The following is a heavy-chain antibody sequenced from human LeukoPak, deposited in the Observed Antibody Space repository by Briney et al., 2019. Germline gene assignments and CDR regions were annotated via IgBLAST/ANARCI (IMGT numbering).Heavy chain of an antibody. CDR3: ARDVGDYGY. D-gene: IGHD4-17*01. CDR1: GGTFSSYA. J-gene: IGHJ4*02. CDR2: IIPILGIA. Sequence: GSSVKVSCKASGGTFSSYAISWVRQAPGQGLEWMGRIIPILGIANYAQKLQGRVTMTTDTSTSTAYMELRSLRSDDTAVYYCARDVGDYGYWGQGTLVTVSS. V-gene: IGHV1-69*04.